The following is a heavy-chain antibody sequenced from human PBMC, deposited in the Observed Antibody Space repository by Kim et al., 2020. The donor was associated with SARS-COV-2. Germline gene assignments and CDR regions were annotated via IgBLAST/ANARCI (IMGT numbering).Heavy chain of an antibody. Sequence: SETLSLTCTVSGGSISSYYWSWIRQPPGKGLEWIGYIYYSGSTNYNPSLKSRVTISVDTSKNQFSLKLSSVTAADTAVYYCARSRGSDIFTNFGVIDAFDTWGQGTMVTVSS. V-gene: IGHV4-59*13. D-gene: IGHD3-3*01. J-gene: IGHJ3*02. CDR2: IYYSGST. CDR3: ARSRGSDIFTNFGVIDAFDT. CDR1: GGSISSYY.